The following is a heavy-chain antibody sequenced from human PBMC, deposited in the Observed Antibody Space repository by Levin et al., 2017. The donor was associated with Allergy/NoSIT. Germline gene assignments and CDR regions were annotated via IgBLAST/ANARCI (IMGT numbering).Heavy chain of an antibody. CDR1: GYTFNGYG. CDR3: ARDSQWVPYYFDY. CDR2: ISAYNGNT. J-gene: IGHJ4*02. Sequence: ASVKVSCKASGYTFNGYGISWVRQAPGQGLEWMGWISAYNGNTNYAQKLQGRVTLTTDTSTTTAYMELTSLTSDDTAVYYCARDSQWVPYYFDYWGQGTLVTVSS. V-gene: IGHV1-18*01. D-gene: IGHD6-19*01.